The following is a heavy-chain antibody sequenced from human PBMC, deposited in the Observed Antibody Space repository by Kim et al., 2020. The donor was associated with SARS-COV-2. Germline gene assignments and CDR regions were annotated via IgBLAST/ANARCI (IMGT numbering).Heavy chain of an antibody. J-gene: IGHJ6*02. D-gene: IGHD6-13*01. Sequence: ASVKVSCKASGYTFSRHTINWVRQAPGQGLEWMGRINVDNGDTYYLEKFKGRVTMTTDTSTNTAYLDLRSLRFDDTAVYYCARDGADLVAAAMYNYYGMDVWGQGTTVTVSS. CDR1: GYTFSRHT. CDR2: INVDNGDT. CDR3: ARDGADLVAAAMYNYYGMDV. V-gene: IGHV1-18*01.